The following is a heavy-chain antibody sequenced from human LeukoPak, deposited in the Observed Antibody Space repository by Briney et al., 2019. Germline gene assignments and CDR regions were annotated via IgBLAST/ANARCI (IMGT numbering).Heavy chain of an antibody. D-gene: IGHD5-12*01. CDR3: ARADRRSGGYDSGYCYYGMDV. CDR2: MCTSGDT. J-gene: IGHJ6*02. CDR1: GFTFSSYR. Sequence: GGSLRLSCTASGFTFSSYRMHGPRQATGKGREGLSAMCTSGDTYYPGPVKGPFTIPRENATNSLYLQMKSLRAGDTAVYNCARADRRSGGYDSGYCYYGMDVWGQGTTVTVSS. V-gene: IGHV3-13*01.